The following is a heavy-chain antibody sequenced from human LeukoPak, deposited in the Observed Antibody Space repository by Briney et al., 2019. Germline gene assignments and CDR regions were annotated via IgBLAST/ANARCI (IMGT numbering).Heavy chain of an antibody. Sequence: GGSLRLSCAASGFTFDDYGMSWVRQAPGKGLEFMANIKEAGSEKYYVDSVKGRFTISRDNDKNLVHLRMNSLRAEDTAVYYCARGGGMRSWYDFDYWGQGTLVTVSS. CDR1: GFTFDDYG. V-gene: IGHV3-7*04. J-gene: IGHJ4*02. D-gene: IGHD6-13*01. CDR3: ARGGGMRSWYDFDY. CDR2: IKEAGSEK.